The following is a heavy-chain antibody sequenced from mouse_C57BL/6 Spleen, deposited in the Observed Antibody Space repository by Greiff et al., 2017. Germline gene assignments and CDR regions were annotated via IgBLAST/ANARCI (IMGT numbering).Heavy chain of an antibody. J-gene: IGHJ4*01. CDR1: GYAFSSYW. V-gene: IGHV1-80*01. CDR3: ARGNWVYAMDY. D-gene: IGHD4-1*01. Sequence: VKLVESGAELVKPGASVKISCKASGYAFSSYWMNWVKQRPGKGLEWIGQIYPGDGDTNYNGKFKGKATLTADKSSSTAYMQLSSLTSEDSAVYFCARGNWVYAMDYWGQGTSVTVSS. CDR2: IYPGDGDT.